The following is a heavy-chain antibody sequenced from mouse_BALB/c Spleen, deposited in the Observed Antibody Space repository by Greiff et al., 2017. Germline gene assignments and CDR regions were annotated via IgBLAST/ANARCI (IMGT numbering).Heavy chain of an antibody. V-gene: IGHV1-7*01. CDR1: GYTFTSYW. CDR2: INPSTGYT. CDR3: ARSHNWAWFAY. J-gene: IGHJ3*01. D-gene: IGHD4-1*01. Sequence: VQLQESGAELAKPGASVKMSCKASGYTFTSYWMHWVKQRPGQGLEWIGYINPSTGYTEYNQKFKDKATLTADKSSSTAYMQLSSLTSEDSAVYYCARSHNWAWFAYWGQGTLVTVSA.